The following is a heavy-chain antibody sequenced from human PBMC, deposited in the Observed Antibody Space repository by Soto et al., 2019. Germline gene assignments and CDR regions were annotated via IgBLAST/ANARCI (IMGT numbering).Heavy chain of an antibody. V-gene: IGHV1-69*01. CDR3: ARDWERAAAGPNWFDP. CDR1: GGTFSSYA. CDR2: IIPIFGTA. D-gene: IGHD6-13*01. Sequence: SVKVSCKASGGTFSSYAISWGRQAPVQGLEWMGGIIPIFGTANYAQKFQGRVTITADESTSTAYMELRSLRSEDTAVYYCARDWERAAAGPNWFDPWGQGTLVTVSS. J-gene: IGHJ5*02.